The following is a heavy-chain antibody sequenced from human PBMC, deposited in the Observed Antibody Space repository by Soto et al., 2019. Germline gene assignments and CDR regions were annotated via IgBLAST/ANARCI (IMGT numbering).Heavy chain of an antibody. CDR1: GASIAGGSYY. CDR2: IYYSGST. Sequence: PSETLSLTCSVSGASIAGGSYYWSWIRQPPGKGLEWIGHIYYSGSTNYKPSLKSRVTISIDTSKNQFSLKLRSVTAADTAVYYCARGGDSSGYYYIFDYWGQGTLVTVSS. J-gene: IGHJ4*02. V-gene: IGHV4-61*01. D-gene: IGHD3-22*01. CDR3: ARGGDSSGYYYIFDY.